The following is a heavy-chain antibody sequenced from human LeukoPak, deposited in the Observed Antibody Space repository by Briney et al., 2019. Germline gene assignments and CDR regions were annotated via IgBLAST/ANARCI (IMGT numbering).Heavy chain of an antibody. Sequence: GGSLRLSCAASGFTFSSYAMSWVRQAPGKGLEWVSAISGSGGSTYYADSVKGRFTISRDNSKNTLYLQMNSLRAEDTAVYYCAREGYCSGGSCYLVLNRRPFDIWGQGTMVTVSS. V-gene: IGHV3-23*01. D-gene: IGHD2-15*01. CDR3: AREGYCSGGSCYLVLNRRPFDI. CDR1: GFTFSSYA. J-gene: IGHJ3*02. CDR2: ISGSGGST.